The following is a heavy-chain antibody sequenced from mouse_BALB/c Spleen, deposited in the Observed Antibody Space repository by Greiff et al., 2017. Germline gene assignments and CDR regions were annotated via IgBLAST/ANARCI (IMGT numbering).Heavy chain of an antibody. V-gene: IGHV5-4*02. CDR1: GFTFSDYY. CDR3: ARGGSSYYFDY. D-gene: IGHD1-1*01. J-gene: IGHJ2*01. CDR2: ISDGGSYT. Sequence: EVQGVESGGGLVKPGGSLKLSCAASGFTFSDYYMYWVRQTPEKRLEWVATISDGGSYTYYPDSVKGRFTISRDNAKNNLYLQMSSLKSEDTAMYYCARGGSSYYFDYWGQGTTLTVSS.